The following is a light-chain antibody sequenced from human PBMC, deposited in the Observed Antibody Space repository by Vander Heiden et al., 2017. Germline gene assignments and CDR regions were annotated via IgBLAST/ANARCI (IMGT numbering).Light chain of an antibody. J-gene: IGKJ1*01. CDR3: QQGYSTPLT. Sequence: PMTQSPSSLSASVGDRVTITCPASQSSSSYLNWYQQKPGKAPKLLIYAASSLQSGVPERFSGSGSGTDFTLTISSLQAEDVAIYYCQQGYSTPLTFGQGTKVEIK. V-gene: IGKV1-39*01. CDR2: AAS. CDR1: QSSSSY.